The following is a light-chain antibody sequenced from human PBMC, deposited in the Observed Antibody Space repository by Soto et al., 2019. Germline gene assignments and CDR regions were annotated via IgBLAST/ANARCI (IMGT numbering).Light chain of an antibody. CDR1: QSISSW. CDR2: DAS. J-gene: IGKJ1*01. Sequence: DIQMTQSPSTLSASVGDRVTITCRARQSISSWLAWYQQKPGKDPKFLIYDASNLESGVPSSFSGSGSGTEFNISISSCQLDGFASYYCQQQSMYCRFGERPKVEIK. V-gene: IGKV1-5*01. CDR3: QQQSMYCR.